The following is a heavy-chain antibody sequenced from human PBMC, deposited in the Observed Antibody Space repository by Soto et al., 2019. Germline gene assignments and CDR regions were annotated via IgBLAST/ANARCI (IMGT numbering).Heavy chain of an antibody. Sequence: ASVTVSCTASGYTFTSYAMHWVRQTPGQRLEWMGWINAGNGNTKYSQKFQGRVTITRDTSASTAYMELSSLRSEDTAVYYCARAPSDFWSGYYKGGYWFDPWGQGTLVTVSS. J-gene: IGHJ5*02. CDR3: ARAPSDFWSGYYKGGYWFDP. CDR1: GYTFTSYA. CDR2: INAGNGNT. V-gene: IGHV1-3*01. D-gene: IGHD3-3*01.